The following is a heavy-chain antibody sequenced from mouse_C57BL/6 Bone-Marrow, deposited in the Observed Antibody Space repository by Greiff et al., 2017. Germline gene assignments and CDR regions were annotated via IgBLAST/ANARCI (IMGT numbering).Heavy chain of an antibody. V-gene: IGHV1-19*01. CDR2: INPYNGCT. CDR1: GYTFTDYY. CDR3: ARFRGGSYVDY. Sequence: VQLQESGPVLVKPGASVKMSCKASGYTFTDYYINWVKQSHGKSLEWIGVINPYNGCTSYNQKFKGKATFTVDKSPSKAYMALNSLTSEDAAVYYCARFRGGSYVDYWGQGTTLTVSS. D-gene: IGHD3-3*01. J-gene: IGHJ2*01.